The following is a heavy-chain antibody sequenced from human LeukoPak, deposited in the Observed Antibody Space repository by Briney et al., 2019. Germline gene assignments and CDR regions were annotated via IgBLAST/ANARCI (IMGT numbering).Heavy chain of an antibody. CDR3: ARPRIAAAGLLDC. CDR2: IYYSGST. J-gene: IGHJ4*02. Sequence: SETLSLTCTVSGGSISSSSYYWGWIRQPPGKGLEWIGSIYYSGSTYYNPSLKSRVTISVDTSKNQFSLKLSSVTAADTAVYYCARPRIAAAGLLDCWGQGTLVTVSS. V-gene: IGHV4-39*01. CDR1: GGSISSSSYY. D-gene: IGHD6-13*01.